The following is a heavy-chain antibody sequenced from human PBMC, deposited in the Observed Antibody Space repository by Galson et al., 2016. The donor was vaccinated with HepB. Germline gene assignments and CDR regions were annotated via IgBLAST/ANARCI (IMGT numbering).Heavy chain of an antibody. V-gene: IGHV5-51*01. CDR3: ARSLGSGDYYIFDS. CDR1: GYSFTTHW. J-gene: IGHJ4*02. D-gene: IGHD3-10*01. Sequence: QSGAEVKKAGESLKISCKGSGYSFTTHWIGWVRQMPGKGLEWMGIIYPGDSDTRYRPSFQGQATISVDKSISTVYLQWSSLKASDTAIYYCARSLGSGDYYIFDSWGQGTLVTVSS. CDR2: IYPGDSDT.